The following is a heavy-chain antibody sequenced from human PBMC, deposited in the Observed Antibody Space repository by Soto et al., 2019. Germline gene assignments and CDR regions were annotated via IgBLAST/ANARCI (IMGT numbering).Heavy chain of an antibody. V-gene: IGHV4-59*08. CDR1: GGSISSYY. D-gene: IGHD4-17*01. CDR3: ARLYGSVVDY. CDR2: IYYSGST. J-gene: IGHJ4*02. Sequence: SETLSLTCTVSGGSISSYYWSWIRQPPGKGLEWIGYIYYSGSTNYNPSLKSRVTISVDTSKNQFSLKLSSVTAADTAVYYCARLYGSVVDYWGQGTLVTVSS.